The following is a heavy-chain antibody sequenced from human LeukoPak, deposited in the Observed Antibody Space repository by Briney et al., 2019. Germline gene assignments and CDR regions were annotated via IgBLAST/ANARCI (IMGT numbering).Heavy chain of an antibody. CDR2: ISYDGSNK. J-gene: IGHJ4*02. V-gene: IGHV3-30-3*01. Sequence: GGSLRLSCAASGFTFSSYAMHWVRQAPGKGLEWVAVISYDGSNKYYADSVKGRFTISRDNSKNTLYLQMNSLRAEDTAVYYCARWGIAARFDYWGQGTLVTVSS. D-gene: IGHD6-13*01. CDR3: ARWGIAARFDY. CDR1: GFTFSSYA.